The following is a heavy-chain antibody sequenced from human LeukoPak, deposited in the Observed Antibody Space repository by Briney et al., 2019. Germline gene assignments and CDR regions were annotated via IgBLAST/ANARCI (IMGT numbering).Heavy chain of an antibody. CDR2: ILYDGSNK. CDR3: ARGLDGSGSYWRRSGELTFDY. CDR1: GFSFSSYA. Sequence: GGSLRLSCAASGFSFSSYAMHWVRQAPGKGLEWVAVILYDGSNKYYADSGKGRFTISRDNSKNTLYLQMNSLRAEDTAVYYCARGLDGSGSYWRRSGELTFDYWGQGTLVTVSS. V-gene: IGHV3-30-3*01. J-gene: IGHJ4*02. D-gene: IGHD3-10*01.